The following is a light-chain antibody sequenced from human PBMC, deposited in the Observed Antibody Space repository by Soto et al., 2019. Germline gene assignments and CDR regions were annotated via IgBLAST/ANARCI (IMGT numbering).Light chain of an antibody. J-gene: IGKJ1*01. V-gene: IGKV3-11*01. CDR3: QQRSNWPPGP. Sequence: EIVLTQSPATLSLSPGERATLSCRASQDISSSLAWYQQIPGQAPRLLIYGASNRATGIPARFSGSGSGTDFTLTISSLEPEDFVFYYCQQRSNWPPGPFGQGTKVDI. CDR1: QDISSS. CDR2: GAS.